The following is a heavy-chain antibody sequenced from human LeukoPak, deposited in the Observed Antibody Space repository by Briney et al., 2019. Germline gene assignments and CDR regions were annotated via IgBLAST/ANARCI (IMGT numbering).Heavy chain of an antibody. V-gene: IGHV1-2*02. CDR2: INPNSGGT. Sequence: GASVKVSCKASGYTFTGYYMHWVRQAPGQGLEWMGWINPNSGGTNYAQKFQGRVTMTRDTSISTAYMELSRLRSDDTAVYYCARAHYDSSGYYPYYYYYYMDVWGKGTTVTVSS. CDR3: ARAHYDSSGYYPYYYYYYMDV. J-gene: IGHJ6*03. D-gene: IGHD3-22*01. CDR1: GYTFTGYY.